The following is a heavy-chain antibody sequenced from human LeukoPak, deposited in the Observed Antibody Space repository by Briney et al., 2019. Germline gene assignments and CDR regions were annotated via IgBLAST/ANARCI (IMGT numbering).Heavy chain of an antibody. V-gene: IGHV3-7*01. CDR1: GLTFSSYW. CDR3: ARALAGPPQEAFDI. J-gene: IGHJ3*02. CDR2: IKQDGSEK. Sequence: GGSLRLSXAASGLTFSSYWMSWVRQAPGKGMEWVAIIKQDGSEKHYVDSVTGRFTISRDNAKNSLYLQMNSLRADDTAVYYCARALAGPPQEAFDIWGQGTMVTVSS.